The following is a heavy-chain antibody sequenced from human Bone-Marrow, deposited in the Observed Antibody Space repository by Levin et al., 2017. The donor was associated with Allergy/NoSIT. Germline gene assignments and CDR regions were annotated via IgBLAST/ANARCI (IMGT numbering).Heavy chain of an antibody. CDR2: IKSRADGGTT. V-gene: IGHV3-15*01. D-gene: IGHD3/OR15-3a*01. CDR3: TRAWTPVYFYGIAV. J-gene: IGHJ6*02. CDR1: GFTFNNAW. Sequence: PGVSLRLSCAASGFTFNNAWMNWVRQAPGQGLEWVGRIKSRADGGTTDYAAPLKGRFTISSDDSKNTLFLQMNSLITEDTAVYYCTRAWTPVYFYGIAVWGQGTPVTVSS.